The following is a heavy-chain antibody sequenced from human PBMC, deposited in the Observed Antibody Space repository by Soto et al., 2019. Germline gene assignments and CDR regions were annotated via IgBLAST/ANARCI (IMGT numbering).Heavy chain of an antibody. CDR3: ARDIVVVPAATRDYYYYMDV. Sequence: QVQLQESGPGLVKPSETLSLTCTVSGGSISSYYWSWIRQPPGKGLEWIGYIYYSGSTNYNPSLKSRVTISVDTSKNQFSLKLSSVTAADTAVYYCARDIVVVPAATRDYYYYMDVWGQGTTVTVSS. V-gene: IGHV4-59*01. CDR1: GGSISSYY. D-gene: IGHD2-2*01. CDR2: IYYSGST. J-gene: IGHJ6*03.